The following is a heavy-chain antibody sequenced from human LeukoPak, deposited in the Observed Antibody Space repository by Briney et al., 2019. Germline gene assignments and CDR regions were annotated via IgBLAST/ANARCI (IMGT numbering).Heavy chain of an antibody. CDR2: IYTSGST. CDR1: GGSISSYY. D-gene: IGHD3-16*01. CDR3: ARGLGLGSFFDY. J-gene: IGHJ4*02. V-gene: IGHV4-4*07. Sequence: SETLSLTCTVSGGSISSYYWSWIRQPAGKGLEWIGRIYTSGSTNYNPSLKSRVTISVDTSRNQFSLKLSSVTAADTAVYYCARGLGLGSFFDYWGQGTLVTVSS.